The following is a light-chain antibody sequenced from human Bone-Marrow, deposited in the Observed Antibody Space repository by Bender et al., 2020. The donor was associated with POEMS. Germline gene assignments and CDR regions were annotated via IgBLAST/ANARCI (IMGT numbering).Light chain of an antibody. J-gene: IGLJ3*02. V-gene: IGLV2-14*01. CDR1: SSDIGGYNY. CDR3: CSYTRGDTLV. Sequence: QSALTQPRSVSGSPGQSITISCTGTSSDIGGYNYVSWYLQHPGKAPKLLIYDVSDRPSGVSHRFSGSKSGNTASLTISWLQADDEGDYYCCSYTRGDTLVFGGGTKLAVL. CDR2: DVS.